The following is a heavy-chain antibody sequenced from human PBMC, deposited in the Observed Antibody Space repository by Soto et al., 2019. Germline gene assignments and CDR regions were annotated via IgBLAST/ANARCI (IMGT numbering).Heavy chain of an antibody. CDR2: ITWNSGSK. CDR3: TTTYPNDDSRVVAY. V-gene: IGHV3-9*01. J-gene: IGHJ4*02. D-gene: IGHD1-1*01. CDR1: RFTFDDYA. Sequence: EVQLVESGGGLVQPGRSLRLSCAASRFTFDDYAMHWVRQPPGKGLEWVSGITWNSGSKDYADSVKGRFTISRDNRKNSLYLQMNSLRGEDTALYYCTTTYPNDDSRVVAYWGQGTLVTVSS.